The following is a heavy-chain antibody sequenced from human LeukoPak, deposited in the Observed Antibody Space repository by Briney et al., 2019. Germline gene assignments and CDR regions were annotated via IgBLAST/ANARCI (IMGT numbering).Heavy chain of an antibody. CDR3: ARVSQSYYFDY. Sequence: GGSLRLSCAASGFTFDDYGMSWVRQAPGKGLEWVSGINWNGGSTAYADSVKGRFTIPRDNGKHSLYLERNSLRDENTSLNYCARVSQSYYFDYWEQGTLLTVPS. V-gene: IGHV3-20*04. J-gene: IGHJ4*02. CDR2: INWNGGST. CDR1: GFTFDDYG. D-gene: IGHD5/OR15-5a*01.